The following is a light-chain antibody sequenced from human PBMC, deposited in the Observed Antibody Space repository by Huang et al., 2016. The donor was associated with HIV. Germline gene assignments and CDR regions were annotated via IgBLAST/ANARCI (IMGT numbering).Light chain of an antibody. J-gene: IGKJ4*01. Sequence: EIVMTQSPATLSVSPWERATLSCRASQSVSRNLAWSQKRQGQAPRLRSYGASTRDTGSPARFSGSGSGTEFTLTISSLQSDDCAVYYCQQYHNWPPLTFGGGSKVEIK. CDR2: GAS. CDR3: QQYHNWPPLT. CDR1: QSVSRN. V-gene: IGKV3-15*01.